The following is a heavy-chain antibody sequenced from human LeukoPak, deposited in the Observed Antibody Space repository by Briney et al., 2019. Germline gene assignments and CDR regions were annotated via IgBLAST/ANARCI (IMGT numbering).Heavy chain of an antibody. V-gene: IGHV1-2*04. J-gene: IGHJ4*02. D-gene: IGHD2-21*02. CDR2: INPNSGGT. Sequence: ASVKVSCTASGYTFTGYYMHWVRQAPGQGLEWMGWINPNSGGTNYAQKFQGWVTMTRDTSISTAYMELSRLRSDDTAVYYCARAAYCGGDCSTPLDYWGQGTLVTVSS. CDR3: ARAAYCGGDCSTPLDY. CDR1: GYTFTGYY.